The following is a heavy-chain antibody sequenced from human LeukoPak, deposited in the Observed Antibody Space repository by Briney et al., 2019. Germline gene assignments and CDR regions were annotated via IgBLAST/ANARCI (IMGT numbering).Heavy chain of an antibody. Sequence: SETLPLTCTVSGGSISSYYWSWIRQPPGKGLEWIGYIYYSGSTNYNPSLKSRVTISVDTSKNQFSLKLSSVTAADTAVYYCARDGNYYDHNAFDIWGQGTMVTVSS. J-gene: IGHJ3*02. V-gene: IGHV4-59*01. D-gene: IGHD3-22*01. CDR1: GGSISSYY. CDR3: ARDGNYYDHNAFDI. CDR2: IYYSGST.